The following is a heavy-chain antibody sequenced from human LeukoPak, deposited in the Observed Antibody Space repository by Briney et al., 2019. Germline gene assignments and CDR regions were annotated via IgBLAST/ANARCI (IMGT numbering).Heavy chain of an antibody. D-gene: IGHD3-22*01. CDR2: FDPEGGET. J-gene: IGHJ4*02. CDR3: ATATMYYYDSSGSVY. V-gene: IGHV1-24*01. Sequence: GASVKVSCKVSGYTLTELSMHWVRQAPGKGLEWMGGFDPEGGETIYAQKFQGRVTMTEDTSTDTAYMELSSLRSEDTAVYYCATATMYYYDSSGSVYWGQGTLVTVSS. CDR1: GYTLTELS.